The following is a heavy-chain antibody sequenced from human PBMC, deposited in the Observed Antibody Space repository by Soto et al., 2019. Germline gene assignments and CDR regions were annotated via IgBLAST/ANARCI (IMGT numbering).Heavy chain of an antibody. CDR3: ARHAAVPGESDRFDY. V-gene: IGHV4-34*01. Sequence: SETLSLTRAVYCGSFSGYYRRCISQPPGKGLEGSGGIYHRGSPNYNPSRKIRVTISVDTSKNEFSLNLPSLTAAGTAIYYCARHAAVPGESDRFDYWRHGTLVNVSS. CDR1: CGSFSGYY. CDR2: IYHRGSP. J-gene: IGHJ4*01. D-gene: IGHD6-19*01.